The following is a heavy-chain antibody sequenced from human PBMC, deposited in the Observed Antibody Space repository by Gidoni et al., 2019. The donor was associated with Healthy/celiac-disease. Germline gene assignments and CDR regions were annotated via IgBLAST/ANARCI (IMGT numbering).Heavy chain of an antibody. CDR3: ARIPPVAGTGVGAFDI. Sequence: QVTLRESGPALVKPTQTLTLTCTFSGFSLSTSGMCVSWIRQPPGKALEWLALIDWDDDKYYSTSLKTRLTISKDTSKNQVVLTMTNMDPVDTATYYCARIPPVAGTGVGAFDIWGQGTMVTVSS. D-gene: IGHD6-19*01. V-gene: IGHV2-70*01. J-gene: IGHJ3*02. CDR1: GFSLSTSGMC. CDR2: IDWDDDK.